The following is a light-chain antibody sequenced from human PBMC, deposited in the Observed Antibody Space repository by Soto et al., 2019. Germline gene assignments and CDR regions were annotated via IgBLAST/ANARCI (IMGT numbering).Light chain of an antibody. CDR2: DVS. CDR1: SSDVGGYNY. V-gene: IGLV2-14*01. CDR3: SSYTTSNTRQIV. Sequence: QSALTQPASVSGSPGQSITISCTGTSSDVGGYNYVSWYQQHPGKAPKFMIYDVSNRPSGVSNRFSGSKSGNTASLTISGXXXEDXADYYCSSYTTSNTRQIVFGTGTKLTVL. J-gene: IGLJ1*01.